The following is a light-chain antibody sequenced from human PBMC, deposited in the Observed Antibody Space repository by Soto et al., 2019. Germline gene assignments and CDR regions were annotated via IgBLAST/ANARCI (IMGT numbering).Light chain of an antibody. CDR2: AAS. V-gene: IGKV3-15*01. CDR3: QHNNNWPPTWT. CDR1: QSVSSN. J-gene: IGKJ1*01. Sequence: EIVLTHSPGTLSLSPWEIATLSFRAIQSVSSNLAWYQQKPGQAPRLLIYAASSRATGVPARFSGSGSGTEFTLTISSLQSEDSAVYYCQHNNNWPPTWTFGQGTKVDI.